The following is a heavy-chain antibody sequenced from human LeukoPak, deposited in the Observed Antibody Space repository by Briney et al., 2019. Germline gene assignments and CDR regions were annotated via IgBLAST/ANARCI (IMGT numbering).Heavy chain of an antibody. CDR3: ARTKELRWNWFDP. Sequence: GASVKVSCKASGGTFSSYAISWVRQAPGQGLEWMGRIIPILGIANYAQKFQGRVTITADKSTSTVYMELSSLRSEDTAVYYCARTKELRWNWFDPWGQGTLVTVSS. D-gene: IGHD4-23*01. CDR1: GGTFSSYA. V-gene: IGHV1-69*04. J-gene: IGHJ5*02. CDR2: IIPILGIA.